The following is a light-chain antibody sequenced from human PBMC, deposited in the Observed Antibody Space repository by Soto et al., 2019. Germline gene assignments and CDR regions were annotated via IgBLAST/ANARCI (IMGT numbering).Light chain of an antibody. Sequence: DIVLTQSPGILSLSPGERATLACRASQSISSDHLAWYQQRPGQSPRPIIYGASSRTTGVPDRFSGSRSGTDFTLTISRLEPEDVAVYYCQQYGSSPRTLGLGTKVDIK. J-gene: IGKJ1*01. CDR3: QQYGSSPRT. V-gene: IGKV3-20*01. CDR2: GAS. CDR1: QSISSDH.